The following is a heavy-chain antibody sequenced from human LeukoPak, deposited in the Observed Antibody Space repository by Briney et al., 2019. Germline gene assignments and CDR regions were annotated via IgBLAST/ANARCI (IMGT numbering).Heavy chain of an antibody. CDR3: ARVSSGWRGWFDP. CDR1: GDSISSGNY. CDR2: IFHTGST. V-gene: IGHV4-38-2*02. J-gene: IGHJ5*02. D-gene: IGHD6-19*01. Sequence: SETLSLTCTVSGDSISSGNYWGWIRQSPGKGLEWIGSIFHTGSTYFNLSLKSRVTISVDTSKNQFSLRLSSVTAADTAVYYCARVSSGWRGWFDPWGQGTLVTVSS.